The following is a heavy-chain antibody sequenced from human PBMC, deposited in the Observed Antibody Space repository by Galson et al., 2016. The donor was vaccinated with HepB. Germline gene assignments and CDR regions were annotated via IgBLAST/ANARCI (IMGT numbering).Heavy chain of an antibody. J-gene: IGHJ6*02. CDR1: GYTLSTYA. CDR2: FNPGNGNT. D-gene: IGHD2-15*01. V-gene: IGHV1-3*01. Sequence: SVKVSCKASGYTLSTYAIHWVRQAPGQGLEWMGWFNPGNGNTKYSQKFQGRVTITRDTSASTAYIELSSLTSEDTAVYYCARELYCSGMSCYVDYYYYGMDVWGQGTTVTVSS. CDR3: ARELYCSGMSCYVDYYYYGMDV.